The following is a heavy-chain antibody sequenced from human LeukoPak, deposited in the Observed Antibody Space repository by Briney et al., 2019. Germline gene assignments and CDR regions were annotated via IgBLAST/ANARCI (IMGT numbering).Heavy chain of an antibody. CDR1: GFTFSSYS. CDR3: ARARDTAMGYYFDY. D-gene: IGHD5-18*01. Sequence: GGSLRLSCAASGFTFSSYSMSWIRQAPGKGLEWVSYISSSGSTIYYADSVKGRFTISRDNAKNSLYLQMNSLRAEDTAVYYCARARDTAMGYYFDYWGQGTLVTVSS. V-gene: IGHV3-48*04. CDR2: ISSSGSTI. J-gene: IGHJ4*02.